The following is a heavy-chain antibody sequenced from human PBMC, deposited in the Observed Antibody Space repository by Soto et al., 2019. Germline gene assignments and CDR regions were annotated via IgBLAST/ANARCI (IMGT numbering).Heavy chain of an antibody. Sequence: QVQLQESGPGLVKPSQTLSLTCTVSGGSISSGGYYWSWIRQHPGKGLEWIGYIYYSGSTYYNPSLKRRVTISVDTSKNQCSLKLSSVTAADTAVYYCARGETALDAFDIWGQGTMVTVSS. CDR2: IYYSGST. J-gene: IGHJ3*02. V-gene: IGHV4-31*03. CDR1: GGSISSGGYY. CDR3: ARGETALDAFDI.